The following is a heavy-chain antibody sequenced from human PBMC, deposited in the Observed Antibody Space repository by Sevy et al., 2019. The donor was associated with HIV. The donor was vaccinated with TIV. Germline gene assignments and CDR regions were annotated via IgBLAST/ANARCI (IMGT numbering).Heavy chain of an antibody. J-gene: IGHJ6*02. CDR3: ARDLRPHLLYSDFWSGYSGMDV. V-gene: IGHV3-30*04. CDR2: ISFDGSHK. CDR1: GFTFIRYA. Sequence: GGSLRLSCAASGFTFIRYAMNWVRQAPGKGLEWVAVISFDGSHKYYADSVKGRCTVSRDNSKNTLNLQMNSLRAEDTAVYYCARDLRPHLLYSDFWSGYSGMDVWGQGTTVTVSS. D-gene: IGHD3-3*01.